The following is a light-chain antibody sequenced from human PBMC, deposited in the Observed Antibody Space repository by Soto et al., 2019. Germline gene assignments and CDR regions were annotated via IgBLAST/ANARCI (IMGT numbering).Light chain of an antibody. V-gene: IGLV2-14*01. CDR1: SSDVGGYNY. CDR2: DVS. Sequence: LTQPASVSGSPGQSITISCTGTSSDVGGYNYVSRYQQHPGKAPKLMIYDVSNRPSGVSNRFSGSKSGNTASLTISGLQAEDEADYYCSSYTSSSTYVFGTGNKVTVL. CDR3: SSYTSSSTYV. J-gene: IGLJ1*01.